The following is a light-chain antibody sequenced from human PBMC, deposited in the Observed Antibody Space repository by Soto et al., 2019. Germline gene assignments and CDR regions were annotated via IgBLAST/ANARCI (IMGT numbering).Light chain of an antibody. CDR1: QSISGW. CDR2: KAT. V-gene: IGKV1-5*03. CDR3: QQYDSYPLT. Sequence: DIQMTQSPSTLSASVGDRVTITCRASQSISGWLAWYQQRPGKAPKLLIYKATSLDSGVPSRFSGSGSGTEFTLTISSLQPDDFATYYCQQYDSYPLTFGGGTTVVIK. J-gene: IGKJ4*01.